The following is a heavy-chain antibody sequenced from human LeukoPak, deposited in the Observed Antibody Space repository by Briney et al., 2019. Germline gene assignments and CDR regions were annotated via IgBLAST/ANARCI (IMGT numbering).Heavy chain of an antibody. J-gene: IGHJ5*02. V-gene: IGHV4-39*01. D-gene: IGHD3-10*01. CDR2: IDFNGNA. Sequence: PSETLSLTCSVSGDSISRSSNYWGWIRQPPGKGLEWIASIDFNGNAEYNPSLKSRGIISVDTSKNQFSLKVTSLTTTDTAVYHCARHPYYYSPSVWFDPWGQGTLVTVSS. CDR1: GDSISRSSNY. CDR3: ARHPYYYSPSVWFDP.